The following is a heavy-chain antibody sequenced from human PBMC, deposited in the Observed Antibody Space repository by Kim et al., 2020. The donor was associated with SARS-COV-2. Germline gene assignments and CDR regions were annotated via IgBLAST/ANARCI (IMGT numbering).Heavy chain of an antibody. J-gene: IGHJ6*02. CDR1: GFTFSSYS. D-gene: IGHD6-19*01. CDR3: ARELQWLGIFVGMDV. CDR2: ISSSSSTI. V-gene: IGHV3-48*02. Sequence: LSLTCAASGFTFSSYSMNWVRQAPGKGREWVSYISSSSSTIYYADSVKGRFTISRDNAKNSLYLQMNSLRDEDTAVYYCARELQWLGIFVGMDVWGQGTTVTVSS.